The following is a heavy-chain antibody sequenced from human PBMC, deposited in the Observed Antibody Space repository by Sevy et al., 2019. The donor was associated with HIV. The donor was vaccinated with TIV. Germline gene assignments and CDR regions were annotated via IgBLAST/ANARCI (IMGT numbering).Heavy chain of an antibody. J-gene: IGHJ4*02. V-gene: IGHV3-21*01. Sequence: GGSLRLSCAASGFIFSSYSINWVRQAPGKGLEWVSSISSSSKDIYYADSVKGRFTISRDNAKNSLYLQMNSLRAEDTAVYHCARDPAFAAAVTFDNWGQGTLVTVSS. CDR2: ISSSSKDI. D-gene: IGHD6-13*01. CDR3: ARDPAFAAAVTFDN. CDR1: GFIFSSYS.